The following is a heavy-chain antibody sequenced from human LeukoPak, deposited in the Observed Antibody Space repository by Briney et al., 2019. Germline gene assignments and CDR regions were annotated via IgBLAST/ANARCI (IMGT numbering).Heavy chain of an antibody. Sequence: PSETLSLTCAVYGGSFSGYYWSWIRQPPGKGLEWIGEINHSGSTNYNPSLKSRVTISVDTSKNQFSLKLSSVTAADTAVYYCARGFRDTIFGVYFDYWGQGTLVTVSS. CDR1: GGSFSGYY. CDR3: ARGFRDTIFGVYFDY. V-gene: IGHV4-34*01. D-gene: IGHD3-3*01. CDR2: INHSGST. J-gene: IGHJ4*02.